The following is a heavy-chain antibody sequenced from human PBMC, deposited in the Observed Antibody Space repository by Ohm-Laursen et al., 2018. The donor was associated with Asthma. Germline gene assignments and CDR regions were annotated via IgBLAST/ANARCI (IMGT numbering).Heavy chain of an antibody. D-gene: IGHD3-16*01. V-gene: IGHV1-18*04. J-gene: IGHJ4*02. CDR1: GYTFTGYY. CDR2: ISAYNGNT. Sequence: GASVKVSCKASGYTFTGYYMHWVRQAPGQGLEWMGWISAYNGNTNYAQKLQGRVTMTTGTSTSTAYMELRSLRSDDTAVYYCARIASHYDYIQDWGQGTLVTVSS. CDR3: ARIASHYDYIQD.